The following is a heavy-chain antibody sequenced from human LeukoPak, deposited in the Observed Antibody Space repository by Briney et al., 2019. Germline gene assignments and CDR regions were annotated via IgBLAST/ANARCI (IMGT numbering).Heavy chain of an antibody. CDR1: GGSISSSRDY. CDR3: ARGVRQWLLTYYFDY. D-gene: IGHD6-19*01. J-gene: IGHJ4*02. CDR2: IYYSGST. Sequence: PSETLSLTCTVSGGSISSSRDYWAWIRQPPGKGLEWIANIYYSGSTYYSPSLKSRVTISVDTSKNQFFLKLSSVTAADTAVYYCARGVRQWLLTYYFDYWGQGTLVTVSS. V-gene: IGHV4-39*01.